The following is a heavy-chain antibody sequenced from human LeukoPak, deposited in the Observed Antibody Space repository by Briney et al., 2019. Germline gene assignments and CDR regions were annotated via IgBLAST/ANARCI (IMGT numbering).Heavy chain of an antibody. D-gene: IGHD2-15*01. CDR2: ITGSGATT. CDR1: GFTFRSYS. CDR3: AKGDCGGTCLLIDN. J-gene: IGHJ4*02. V-gene: IGHV3-23*01. Sequence: GGSLRLSCAASGFTFRSYSMHWVRQAPGKGLEWVSLITGSGATTYYADSVRGRFTVSRDNSKNTLYLQMNSLRAEDTAVYFCAKGDCGGTCLLIDNWGQGTLVTVSS.